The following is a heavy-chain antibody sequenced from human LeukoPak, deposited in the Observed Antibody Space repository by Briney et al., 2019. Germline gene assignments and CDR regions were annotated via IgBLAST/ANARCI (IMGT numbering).Heavy chain of an antibody. CDR1: GYSISSGYY. Sequence: SETLSLTCTVSGYSISSGYYWGWIRQPPGKGLEWIGSIYHSGSTYYNPSLKSRVTISVDTSKNQFSLKLSSVTAAGTAVYYCARDRLWFGESPDAFDIWGQGTMVTVSS. V-gene: IGHV4-38-2*02. CDR3: ARDRLWFGESPDAFDI. J-gene: IGHJ3*02. CDR2: IYHSGST. D-gene: IGHD3-10*01.